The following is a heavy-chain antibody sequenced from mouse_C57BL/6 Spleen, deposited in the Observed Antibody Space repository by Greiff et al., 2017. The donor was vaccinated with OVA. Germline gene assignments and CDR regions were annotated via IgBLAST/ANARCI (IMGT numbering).Heavy chain of an antibody. CDR2: FYPGSDSI. CDR1: GYTFTEYT. CDR3: ARHEESTTVGAMDY. J-gene: IGHJ4*01. D-gene: IGHD1-1*01. V-gene: IGHV1-62-2*01. Sequence: QVQLQQSGAELVKPGESVKLSCKASGYTFTEYTIHWVKQRSGQGLEWIGWFYPGSDSIKYNEKFKDKATLTADKSSSTVYMELSRLTSEDSAVYFCARHEESTTVGAMDYWGQGTSVTVSS.